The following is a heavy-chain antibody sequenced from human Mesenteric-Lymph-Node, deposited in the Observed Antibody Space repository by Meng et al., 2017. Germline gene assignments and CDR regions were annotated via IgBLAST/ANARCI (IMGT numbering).Heavy chain of an antibody. Sequence: QVQLVQSGAEVKKPGASVKVSCKASGYTFTSYYMHWVRQAPGQGLEWMGWINTHTGNPTYAQGFTGRFVFSLDTSVSTAYLQISSLKAEDTAVYYCARVESSGYYYLFDYWGQGTLVTVSS. CDR1: GYTFTSYY. CDR2: INTHTGNP. J-gene: IGHJ4*02. CDR3: ARVESSGYYYLFDY. D-gene: IGHD3-22*01. V-gene: IGHV7-4-1*02.